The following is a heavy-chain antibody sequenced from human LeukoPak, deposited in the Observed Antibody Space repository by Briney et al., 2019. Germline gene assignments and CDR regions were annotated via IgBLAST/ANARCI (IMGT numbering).Heavy chain of an antibody. CDR3: ASANCGGDCCFDY. D-gene: IGHD2-21*02. Sequence: ASVKVSCKASGYTFTSYYMHWVRQAPGQGLEWMGMINPSGGSTSYAQKFQGRVTMTRDTSTSTVYMELSSLRSEDTAVYYCASANCGGDCCFDYWGQGTLVTVSS. CDR1: GYTFTSYY. CDR2: INPSGGST. V-gene: IGHV1-46*01. J-gene: IGHJ4*02.